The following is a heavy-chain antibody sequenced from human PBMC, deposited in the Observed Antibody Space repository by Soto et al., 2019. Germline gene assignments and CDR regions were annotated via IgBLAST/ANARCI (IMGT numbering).Heavy chain of an antibody. J-gene: IGHJ6*02. CDR1: GFTFGSYG. V-gene: IGHV3-33*01. CDR3: AREAGYCSSTSCPGIYYYYGMDV. D-gene: IGHD2-2*01. Sequence: GGSLRLSCAASGFTFGSYGMHWVGQGPGKGLEWVAVIWYDGSNKYYADSVKGRFTISRDNSKNTLYLQMNSLRAEDTAVYYCAREAGYCSSTSCPGIYYYYGMDVWGQGTTVTVSS. CDR2: IWYDGSNK.